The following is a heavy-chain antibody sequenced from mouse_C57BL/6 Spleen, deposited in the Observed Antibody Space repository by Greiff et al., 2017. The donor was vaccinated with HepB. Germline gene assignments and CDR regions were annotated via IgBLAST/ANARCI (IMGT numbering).Heavy chain of an antibody. CDR1: GYTFTSYW. V-gene: IGHV1-69*01. D-gene: IGHD4-1*01. Sequence: QVQLQQSGAELVMPGASVKLSCKASGYTFTSYWMHWVKQRPGQGLEWIGEIDPSDSYTNYNQKFKGKSTLTVDKSSSTAYMQLSSLTSEDSAVYYCARWGTTGKGGKNYFDYWGQGTTLTVSS. J-gene: IGHJ2*01. CDR3: ARWGTTGKGGKNYFDY. CDR2: IDPSDSYT.